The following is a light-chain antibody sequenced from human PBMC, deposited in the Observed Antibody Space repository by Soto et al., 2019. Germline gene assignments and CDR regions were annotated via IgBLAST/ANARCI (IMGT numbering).Light chain of an antibody. CDR1: RGHSSYI. CDR3: ETCDSNTHTV. Sequence: QLVLTQSSSASASLGSSVKLTCTLRRGHSSYIIAWHQQQPGKAPLYLMKLEGSGSYNKWSGVPDRFSGSSSGADRYLTISNLQFEDEADYYCETCDSNTHTVFGGGTKLTVL. J-gene: IGLJ3*02. CDR2: LEGSGSY. V-gene: IGLV4-60*02.